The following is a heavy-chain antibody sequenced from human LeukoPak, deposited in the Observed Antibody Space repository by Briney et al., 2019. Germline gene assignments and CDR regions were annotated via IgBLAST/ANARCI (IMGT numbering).Heavy chain of an antibody. CDR2: MSGSGSST. D-gene: IGHD6-6*01. CDR1: GFSLSSYA. Sequence: PGGSLRLSCAASGFSLSSYAMSWVRLAPGKGLEWVSSMSGSGSSTYHAHPVKGRFTISRDNAKNSLYLQMNSLRAEDTALYYCAKSSFGVWGQGTTVTVSS. V-gene: IGHV3-23*01. J-gene: IGHJ6*02. CDR3: AKSSFGV.